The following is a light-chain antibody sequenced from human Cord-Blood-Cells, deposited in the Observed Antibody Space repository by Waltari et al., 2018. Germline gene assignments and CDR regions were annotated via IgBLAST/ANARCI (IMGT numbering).Light chain of an antibody. Sequence: DIQMTQSPSSLSASVGDRVTITCRASHSISSYLNWYQQKPGKAPKLLIYAASSLQSGVPSMFSGSGSGTDFTLTSSRLQPEDFATYYCQQSYSTPWTFGQGTKVEIK. V-gene: IGKV1-39*01. CDR2: AAS. CDR3: QQSYSTPWT. J-gene: IGKJ1*01. CDR1: HSISSY.